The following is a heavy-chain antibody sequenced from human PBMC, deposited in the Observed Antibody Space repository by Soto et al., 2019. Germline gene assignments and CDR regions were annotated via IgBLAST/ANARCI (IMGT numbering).Heavy chain of an antibody. J-gene: IGHJ5*02. D-gene: IGHD3-3*01. CDR3: ARDPHEFWTSYWFDP. CDR2: ISAYDGKT. CDR1: GYTFNTYG. Sequence: ASVQVSCKTSGYTFNTYGINWVRQAPGQGLELMGWISAYDGKTTYAEKFQGRVTLTTDTSTSTAYMELRSLRSDDTANYYCARDPHEFWTSYWFDPWGQGTPVTVS. V-gene: IGHV1-18*01.